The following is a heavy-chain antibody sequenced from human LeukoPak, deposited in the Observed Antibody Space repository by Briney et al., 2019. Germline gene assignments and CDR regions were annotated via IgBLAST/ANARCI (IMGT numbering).Heavy chain of an antibody. V-gene: IGHV3-21*01. CDR1: GFTFSSYS. CDR3: AKDSSAYDPRFDY. J-gene: IGHJ4*02. CDR2: ISSSSSYI. Sequence: GSLRLSCAASGFTFSSYSINWVRNPPGKGLNLVSSISSSSSYIYYADSVKGRFTICRDNAKNSLYLQMNSLRAEDTDVYYCAKDSSAYDPRFDYWGQGTLVTVS. D-gene: IGHD5-12*01.